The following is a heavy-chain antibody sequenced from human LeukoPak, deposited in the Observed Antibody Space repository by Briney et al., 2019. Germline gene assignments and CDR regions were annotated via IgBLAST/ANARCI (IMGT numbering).Heavy chain of an antibody. CDR1: GGTFSSYA. V-gene: IGHV1-69*13. Sequence: SVKVSCKASGGTFSSYAISWVRQAPGQGLEWMGGIIPIFGTANYAQKFQGRVTITADESTSTAYMELSSLRSEDTAVYYCAGCSGGSCYHNWFDPWGQGTLVTVSS. J-gene: IGHJ5*02. CDR2: IIPIFGTA. CDR3: AGCSGGSCYHNWFDP. D-gene: IGHD2-15*01.